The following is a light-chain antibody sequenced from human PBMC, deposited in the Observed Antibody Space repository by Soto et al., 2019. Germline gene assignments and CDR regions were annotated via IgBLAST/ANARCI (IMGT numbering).Light chain of an antibody. CDR3: QQRSNWPPAWT. CDR1: QSVSSY. Sequence: EIVLTQSPATLSLSPGERATLSCRASQSVSSYLAWYQQKPGQAPSLLIYDASHRATGIPARFSGSGSGTDFTLTISSLEPEDFAVYYCQQRSNWPPAWTFGQGTKVEIK. V-gene: IGKV3-11*01. CDR2: DAS. J-gene: IGKJ1*01.